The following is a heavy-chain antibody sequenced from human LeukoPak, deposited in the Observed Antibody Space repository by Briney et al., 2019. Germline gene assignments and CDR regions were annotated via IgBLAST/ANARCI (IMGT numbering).Heavy chain of an antibody. D-gene: IGHD3-22*01. CDR3: AITGLLPFDY. J-gene: IGHJ4*02. Sequence: PSETLSLTCTVSGGSISSYYWSWIRQPPGKGLEWIGYIYYSGSTNYNPSLKSRVTISVDTSKNQFSLKLSSVTAADTAVYYCAITGLLPFDYWGQGTLVTVSS. CDR1: GGSISSYY. V-gene: IGHV4-59*01. CDR2: IYYSGST.